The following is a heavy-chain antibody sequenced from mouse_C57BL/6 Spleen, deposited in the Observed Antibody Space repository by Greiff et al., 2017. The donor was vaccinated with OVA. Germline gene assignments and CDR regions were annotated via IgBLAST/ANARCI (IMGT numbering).Heavy chain of an antibody. Sequence: EVQLQQSGPELVKPGASVKISCKASGYTFTDYYMNWVKQSHGKSLEWIGDINPNNGGTSYNQKFKGKATLTVDKASSTAYMERRSLTSEDSAVYYCARGHGSYYFDYWGQGTTLTVSS. V-gene: IGHV1-26*01. CDR1: GYTFTDYY. D-gene: IGHD1-1*01. CDR3: ARGHGSYYFDY. CDR2: INPNNGGT. J-gene: IGHJ2*01.